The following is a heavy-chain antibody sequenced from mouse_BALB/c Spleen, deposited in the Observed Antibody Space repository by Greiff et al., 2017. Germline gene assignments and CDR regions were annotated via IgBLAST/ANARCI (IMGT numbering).Heavy chain of an antibody. V-gene: IGHV5-17*02. CDR2: ISSGSSTI. J-gene: IGHJ4*01. Sequence: EVKLMESGGGLVQPGGSRKLSCAASRFTFSSFGMHWVRQAPEKGLEWVAYISSGSSTIYYADTVKGRFTISRDNPKNTLFLQMTSLRSEDTAMYYCGRMLRPAMDYWGQGTSVTVSS. CDR1: RFTFSSFG. D-gene: IGHD1-1*01. CDR3: GRMLRPAMDY.